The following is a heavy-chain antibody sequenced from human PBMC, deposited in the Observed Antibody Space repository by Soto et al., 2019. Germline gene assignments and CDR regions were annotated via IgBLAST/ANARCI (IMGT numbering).Heavy chain of an antibody. CDR3: ARDPITGTTWQYYYYYGMDV. CDR2: IIPIFGTA. CDR1: GGTFSSYA. V-gene: IGHV1-69*13. J-gene: IGHJ6*02. D-gene: IGHD1-7*01. Sequence: SVKVSCKASGGTFSSYAISWVRQAPGQGLEWMGGIIPIFGTANYAQKFQGRVTITADESTSTAYMELSSLRSEDTAVYYCARDPITGTTWQYYYYYGMDVWGQGTAVTVSS.